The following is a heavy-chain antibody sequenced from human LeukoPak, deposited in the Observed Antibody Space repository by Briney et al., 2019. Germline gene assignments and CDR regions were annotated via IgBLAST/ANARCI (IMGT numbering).Heavy chain of an antibody. V-gene: IGHV3-21*01. CDR1: RFTFSSYK. CDR2: ISSSSSYI. J-gene: IGHJ4*02. Sequence: PGGSLRLSCAASRFTFSSYKVNWVRQAPGKGLEWVSSISSSSSYICYADSVKGRFTISRDNARNSLYLQMNSLRAEDTAVYYCARESGSGEFDYWGQGTLVTVSS. CDR3: ARESGSGEFDY. D-gene: IGHD2-15*01.